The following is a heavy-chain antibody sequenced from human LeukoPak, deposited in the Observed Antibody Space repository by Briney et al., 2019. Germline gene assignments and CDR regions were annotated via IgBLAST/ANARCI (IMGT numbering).Heavy chain of an antibody. CDR1: GYTFTCYY. CDR2: INGNSGDT. CDR3: ARGAGAIARAFDI. J-gene: IGHJ3*02. D-gene: IGHD1-26*01. V-gene: IGHV1-2*02. Sequence: ASVKVSCKASGYTFTCYYMHWVRQAPGQGLVWMGWINGNSGDTNYAQKFQGRVTMTRDTSISTAYLELSGLRSDDTAVYYCARGAGAIARAFDIWGQGTMVTVSS.